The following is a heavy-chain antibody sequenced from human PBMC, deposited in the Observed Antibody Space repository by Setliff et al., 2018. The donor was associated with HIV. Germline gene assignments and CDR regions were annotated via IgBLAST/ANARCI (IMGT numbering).Heavy chain of an antibody. V-gene: IGHV3-23*01. CDR1: GFTFSSYA. D-gene: IGHD3-22*01. J-gene: IGHJ4*02. Sequence: GESLKISCAASGFTFSSYAMSWVRQAPGKGLEWVSAISGSGGSTYYADSVKGRFTISRDNSKNTLYLQMNSLRAEDTAVYYCAKGFYYYDSSGYYYSELSLFDYWGQGTLVTVSS. CDR2: ISGSGGST. CDR3: AKGFYYYDSSGYYYSELSLFDY.